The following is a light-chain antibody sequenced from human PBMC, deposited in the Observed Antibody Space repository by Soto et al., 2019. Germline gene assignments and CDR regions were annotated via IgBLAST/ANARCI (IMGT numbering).Light chain of an antibody. CDR2: DVT. J-gene: IGLJ2*01. CDR1: ISDAGDFNY. V-gene: IGLV2-14*03. Sequence: QSVLTQPASVSGSPGRSGTISCTGTISDAGDFNYVSWYQHLPGRAPKLIIYDVTNRPSGISYRFSASKSGRTASLTISGLQAEDEADYYCSSYSSSTTHVVFGGGTKLTVL. CDR3: SSYSSSTTHVV.